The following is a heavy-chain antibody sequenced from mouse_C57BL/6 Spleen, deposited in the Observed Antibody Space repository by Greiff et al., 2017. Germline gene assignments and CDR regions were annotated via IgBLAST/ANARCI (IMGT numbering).Heavy chain of an antibody. CDR2: IYPGDGDT. Sequence: QVQLQQSGPELVKPGASVKISCKASGYAFSSSWMNWVKQRPGKGLEWIGRIYPGDGDTNYKGKVKGKATLTADKSSSTAYMQLSSLTSEDSAVYFCARAGYYGTAWFAYWGQGTLVTVSA. J-gene: IGHJ3*01. CDR1: GYAFSSSW. CDR3: ARAGYYGTAWFAY. V-gene: IGHV1-82*01. D-gene: IGHD1-1*01.